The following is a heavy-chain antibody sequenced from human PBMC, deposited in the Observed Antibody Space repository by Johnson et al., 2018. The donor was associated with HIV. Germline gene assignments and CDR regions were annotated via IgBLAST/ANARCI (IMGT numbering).Heavy chain of an antibody. CDR3: ARDDWEGSSSRAFDI. J-gene: IGHJ3*02. Sequence: VQLVESGGGVVQPGRSLRLSCAASGFTFSSYGMHWVRQAPGKGLEWVAVISYDGSNKYYADSVKGRFTISRDNSKNTLYLQMNSLRAEDTALYYCARDDWEGSSSRAFDIWGQGTMVTVSS. D-gene: IGHD6-6*01. V-gene: IGHV3-30*03. CDR2: ISYDGSNK. CDR1: GFTFSSYG.